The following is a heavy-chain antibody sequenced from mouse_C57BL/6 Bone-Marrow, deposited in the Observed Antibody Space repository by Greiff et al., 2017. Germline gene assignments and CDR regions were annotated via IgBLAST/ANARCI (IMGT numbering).Heavy chain of an antibody. CDR2: IRLKSDNYAT. D-gene: IGHD2-10*02. CDR1: GFTFSNYW. V-gene: IGHV6-3*01. J-gene: IGHJ1*03. CDR3: TYGKGYFDV. Sequence: DVKLVESGGGLVQPGGSMKLSCVASGFTFSNYWMNWVRQSPEKGLEWVAQIRLKSDNYATHYAESVKGRFTISRDDSKSSVYLQMNNLRAEDTGIYYCTYGKGYFDVWGTGTTVTVSS.